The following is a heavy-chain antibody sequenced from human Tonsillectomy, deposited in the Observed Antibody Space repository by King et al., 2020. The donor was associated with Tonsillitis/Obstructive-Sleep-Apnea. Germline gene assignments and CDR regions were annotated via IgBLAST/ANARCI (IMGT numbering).Heavy chain of an antibody. V-gene: IGHV3-11*05. J-gene: IGHJ6*03. CDR3: ARTEDYYYMDV. CDR1: GFNFSDYY. Sequence: VQLVESGGVLVKPGGSLRLSCAASGFNFSDYYMNWIRQAPGRGLEWVSYISSSSGSTNYADSVKGRFTISRDNAKNSLSLQMNSLRDEDTAVYYCARTEDYYYMDVWGKGTTVTVSS. CDR2: ISSSSGST.